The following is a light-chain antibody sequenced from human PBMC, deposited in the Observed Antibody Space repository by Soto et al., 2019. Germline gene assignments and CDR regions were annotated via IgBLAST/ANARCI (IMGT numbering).Light chain of an antibody. CDR1: SSNIESNY. Sequence: QSVLTQPPSASGTPGQSATISCSGSSSNIESNYVYWYQQLPGTAPKLLMYRNNQRPSGVPDRFSGSTSGTSASLAISGLRSEDEADYYCAAWDDSLSVVFGGGTKLTVL. J-gene: IGLJ2*01. CDR2: RNN. V-gene: IGLV1-47*01. CDR3: AAWDDSLSVV.